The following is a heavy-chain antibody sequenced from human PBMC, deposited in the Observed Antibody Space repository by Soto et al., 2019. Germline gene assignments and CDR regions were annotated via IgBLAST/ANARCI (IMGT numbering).Heavy chain of an antibody. CDR2: ISYDGSNK. CDR3: GSNVDTAMVDDY. CDR1: GFTFSSYG. Sequence: QVQLVESGGGVVQPGRSLRLSCAASGFTFSSYGMHWVRQAPGKGLEWVAVISYDGSNKYYADSVKGRFTISRDNSKNTLFLKITSWGAEETAVFYCGSNVDTAMVDDYWAREPWSPSPQ. D-gene: IGHD5-18*01. V-gene: IGHV3-30*03. J-gene: IGHJ4*02.